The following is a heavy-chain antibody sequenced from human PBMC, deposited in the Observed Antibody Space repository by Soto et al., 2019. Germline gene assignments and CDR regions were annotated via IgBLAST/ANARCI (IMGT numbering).Heavy chain of an antibody. Sequence: GGSLRLSCAASGFTVSSNYMSWVRQAPGKGLEWVSVIYSGGRTYYADSVKGRFTISRDNSKNTLYLQMNSLRAEDTAVYYCARDTDDAFDIWGQGTMVTVSS. J-gene: IGHJ3*02. CDR1: GFTVSSNY. D-gene: IGHD4-17*01. CDR3: ARDTDDAFDI. V-gene: IGHV3-66*01. CDR2: IYSGGRT.